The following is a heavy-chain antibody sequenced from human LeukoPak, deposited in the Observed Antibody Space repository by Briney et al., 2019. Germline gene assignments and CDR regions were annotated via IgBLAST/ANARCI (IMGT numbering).Heavy chain of an antibody. V-gene: IGHV1-24*01. J-gene: IGHJ4*02. D-gene: IGHD4-23*01. CDR1: GYTLTELS. Sequence: WASVKVSCKVSGYTLTELSIHWVRQAPGKGLEWMGGFDPEDGERIYEQKFKGRVIITEETSTDTAYMEMRSLRSEDTAVYYCATNLATVVTPAYYWGQGTVVIVSA. CDR2: FDPEDGER. CDR3: ATNLATVVTPAYY.